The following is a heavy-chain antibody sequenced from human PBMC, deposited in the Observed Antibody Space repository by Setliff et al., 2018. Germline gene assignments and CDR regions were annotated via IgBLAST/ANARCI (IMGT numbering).Heavy chain of an antibody. J-gene: IGHJ6*03. Sequence: SETLSLTCTVSGGSISSYYWSWIRQPAGKGLEWIGHIYIGGSANFNPSLKSRVTMSIDTSKNQFSLKRNSVTAADMAVYYCAREQWLDPPGYYYMDVWAKGTTVTVSS. D-gene: IGHD6-19*01. CDR1: GGSISSYY. CDR2: IYIGGSA. CDR3: AREQWLDPPGYYYMDV. V-gene: IGHV4-4*07.